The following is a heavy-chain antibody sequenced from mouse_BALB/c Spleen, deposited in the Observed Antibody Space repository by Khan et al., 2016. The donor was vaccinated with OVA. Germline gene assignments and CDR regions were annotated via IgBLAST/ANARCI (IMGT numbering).Heavy chain of an antibody. V-gene: IGHV3-2*02. CDR1: GYSITSDYA. D-gene: IGHD2-10*02. Sequence: EVQLVESGPGLVKPSQSLSLTCTVTGYSITSDYAWNWIRQFPGNKLEWMGYISYSGNTNYNPSLKSRISITRDTSKNQFFLQLNSVTTEDTATYYCARVYGGDFDYWGQSTTLTVSS. CDR2: ISYSGNT. J-gene: IGHJ2*01. CDR3: ARVYGGDFDY.